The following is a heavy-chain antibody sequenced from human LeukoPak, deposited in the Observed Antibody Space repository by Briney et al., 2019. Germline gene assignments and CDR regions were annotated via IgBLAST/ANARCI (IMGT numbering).Heavy chain of an antibody. CDR2: ISFDRSKK. CDR1: GFTFNNYG. J-gene: IGHJ3*02. CDR3: AKGIEAYCGGDCYSNAFDI. D-gene: IGHD2-21*02. Sequence: PGGSLRLSCAASGFTFNNYGIYWVRQAPGKGLEWVAVISFDRSKKYYADSVKGRFTISRDNSKNTLYLDMNSLRAEDTAVYYCAKGIEAYCGGDCYSNAFDIWGQGTMVTVSS. V-gene: IGHV3-30*18.